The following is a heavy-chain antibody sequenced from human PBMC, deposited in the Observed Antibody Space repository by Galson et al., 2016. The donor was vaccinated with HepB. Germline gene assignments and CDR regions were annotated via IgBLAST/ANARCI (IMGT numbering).Heavy chain of an antibody. V-gene: IGHV1-18*01. CDR2: ISAYNGNT. J-gene: IGHJ6*02. CDR1: GYTFTSYG. D-gene: IGHD3-3*01. Sequence: SVKVSCKASGYTFTSYGISWVRQAPGQGLEWMGWISAYNGNTNYAQKFQGRVTMTTDTSTSTAYMELRSLKSDDTAVYYCARAVLPNYGMDVWGQGTTVTVSS. CDR3: ARAVLPNYGMDV.